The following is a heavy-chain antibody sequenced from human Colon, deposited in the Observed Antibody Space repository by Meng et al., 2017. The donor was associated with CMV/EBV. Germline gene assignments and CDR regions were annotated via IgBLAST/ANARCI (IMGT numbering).Heavy chain of an antibody. Sequence: AVSGGSFSDYYWTWIRQPPGKGLEWIGEINHSGSLNFNASLKSRVIISVDTSKNQFSLILNSVTAADTAVYFCARPRRVGANRDYDSWGQGTLVTVSS. V-gene: IGHV4-34*01. CDR3: ARPRRVGANRDYDS. J-gene: IGHJ5*01. CDR1: GGSFSDYY. CDR2: INHSGSL. D-gene: IGHD1-26*01.